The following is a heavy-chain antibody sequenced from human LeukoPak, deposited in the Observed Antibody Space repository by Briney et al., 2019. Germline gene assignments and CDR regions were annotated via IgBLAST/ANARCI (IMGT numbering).Heavy chain of an antibody. Sequence: PSETLSLTCAVSGGSISSSNWWSWVRQPPGKGLEWIGEIYHSGSTNYNPSLKSRVTISVDKSKNQFSLKLSSVTAAGTAVYYCARSTVNYYGSGSPLYFDYWGQGTLVTVSS. J-gene: IGHJ4*02. V-gene: IGHV4-4*02. D-gene: IGHD3-10*01. CDR2: IYHSGST. CDR3: ARSTVNYYGSGSPLYFDY. CDR1: GGSISSSNW.